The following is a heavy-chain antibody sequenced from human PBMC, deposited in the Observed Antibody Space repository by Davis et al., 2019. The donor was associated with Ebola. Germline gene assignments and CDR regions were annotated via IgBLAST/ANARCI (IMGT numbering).Heavy chain of an antibody. V-gene: IGHV4-59*01. CDR1: GGALISYH. CDR2: VYYRGST. J-gene: IGHJ4*02. Sequence: SETLSLTCTVSGGALISYHWSWIRQPPGKGLEWIGYVYYRGSTNYNPSLKNRVTISVDTSKNQFSLKLSSVTAADTAVYYCARAGEGWLQLPDYWGQGTLVTVSS. D-gene: IGHD5-24*01. CDR3: ARAGEGWLQLPDY.